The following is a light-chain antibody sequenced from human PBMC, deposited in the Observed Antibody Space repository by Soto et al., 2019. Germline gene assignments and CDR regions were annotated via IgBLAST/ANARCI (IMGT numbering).Light chain of an antibody. CDR3: SSKTSIRTDV. Sequence: QSALTQPASVSGSPGQSITISCTGTSSDVGGYNYVSWYQQHPGKAPKLMIYEVTNRPSGVSNRFSGSKSGNTASLTISGLQTEDEADYYCSSKTSIRTDVFGTGTKVTVL. CDR1: SSDVGGYNY. J-gene: IGLJ1*01. CDR2: EVT. V-gene: IGLV2-14*01.